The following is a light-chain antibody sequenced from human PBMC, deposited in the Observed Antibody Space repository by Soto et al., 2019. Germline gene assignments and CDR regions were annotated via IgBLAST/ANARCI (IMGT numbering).Light chain of an antibody. CDR1: QSVSAGY. CDR3: QQYGDSPT. CDR2: ETS. V-gene: IGKV3-20*01. J-gene: IGKJ1*01. Sequence: EIVLTQSPGTLSLSPGERATLSCRASQSVSAGYFAWYQQKPGQAPSLLIYETSSRTTGIPDRFSGSGSGTDFTLTISRLEPEDFAVYYCQQYGDSPTFGQGTKVDI.